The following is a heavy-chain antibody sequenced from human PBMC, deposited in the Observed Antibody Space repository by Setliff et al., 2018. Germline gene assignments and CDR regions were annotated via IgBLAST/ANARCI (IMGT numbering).Heavy chain of an antibody. CDR3: AKIRSGWYEAIDY. CDR2: IYSGGST. V-gene: IGHV3-53*01. CDR1: GLIVSSNY. J-gene: IGHJ4*02. D-gene: IGHD6-19*01. Sequence: GSLRLSCAASGLIVSSNYMSWVRQAPGKGLERVSVIYSGGSTYYADSVKGRFTISRDNSKNTLYLQVNSLRAEDTAVYYCAKIRSGWYEAIDYWGQGTLVTVSS.